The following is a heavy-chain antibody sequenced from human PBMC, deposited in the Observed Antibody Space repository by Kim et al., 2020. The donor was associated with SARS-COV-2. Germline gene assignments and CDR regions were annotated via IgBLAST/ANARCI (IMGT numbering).Heavy chain of an antibody. CDR2: IYYSGST. D-gene: IGHD2-15*01. CDR3: ARDSVVAANPDY. Sequence: SETLSLTCTVSGGSISSGGYYWSWIRQHPGKGLEWIGSIYYSGSTYYNPSLKSRVTISVDTSKNQFSLKLSSVTAADTAVYYCARDSVVAANPDYWGQGTLVTVSS. J-gene: IGHJ4*02. V-gene: IGHV4-31*03. CDR1: GGSISSGGYY.